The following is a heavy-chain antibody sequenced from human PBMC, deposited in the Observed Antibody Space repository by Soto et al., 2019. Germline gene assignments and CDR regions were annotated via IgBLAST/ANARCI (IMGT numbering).Heavy chain of an antibody. J-gene: IGHJ5*02. CDR3: ARDRDDILTGSFWFGP. CDR1: GGSISSYY. CDR2: IYYSGST. Sequence: SETLSLTCTVSGGSISSYYWSWIRQPPGKGLEWIGYIYYSGSTNYNPSLKSRVTISVDTSKNQFSLKLSSVTAADTAVYYCARDRDDILTGSFWFGPWGQGTLVTVSS. D-gene: IGHD3-9*01. V-gene: IGHV4-59*01.